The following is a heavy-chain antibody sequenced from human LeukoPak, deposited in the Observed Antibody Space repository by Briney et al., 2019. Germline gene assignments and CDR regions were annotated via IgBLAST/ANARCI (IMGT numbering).Heavy chain of an antibody. CDR3: AVTYSGSAGWFDP. CDR1: GGSFSGYY. Sequence: SETLSLTCAVYGGSFSGYYWSWIRQPPGKGLEWIGEINHSGSTNYNPSLKSRVTISVDTSKNQFSLKLSSVTAADTAVYYCAVTYSGSAGWFDPRGQGTLVTVSS. CDR2: INHSGST. J-gene: IGHJ5*02. D-gene: IGHD1-26*01. V-gene: IGHV4-34*01.